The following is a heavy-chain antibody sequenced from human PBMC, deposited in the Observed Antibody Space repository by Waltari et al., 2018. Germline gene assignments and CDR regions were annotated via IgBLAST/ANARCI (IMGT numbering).Heavy chain of an antibody. CDR3: AKDRGIAAAKGYGMDV. V-gene: IGHV1-69-2*01. Sequence: VQLVQSGAEVKKPGSSVKVSCKASGGTFSSYAISWVRQAPGQGLEWMGRVDPEDETIYAEKFQGRVTITADTSTDTAYMELSSLRSEDTAVYYCAKDRGIAAAKGYGMDVWGQGTTVTVSS. J-gene: IGHJ6*02. CDR1: GGTFSSYA. D-gene: IGHD6-13*01. CDR2: VDPEDET.